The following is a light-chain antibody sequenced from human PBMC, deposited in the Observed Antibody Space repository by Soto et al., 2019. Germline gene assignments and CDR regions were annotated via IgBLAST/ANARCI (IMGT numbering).Light chain of an antibody. CDR3: QVRDSNTAV. CDR2: RDY. V-gene: IGLV3-9*01. J-gene: IGLJ3*02. Sequence: SYELTQPLSVSVALGQTARITCAGNDIGRKDVHWYQQKTGQARVLVIYRDYNRPSGIPERFSAFNSGNTATLTINIAQAGDEADYYCQVRDSNTAVFGGGTKVTVL. CDR1: DIGRKD.